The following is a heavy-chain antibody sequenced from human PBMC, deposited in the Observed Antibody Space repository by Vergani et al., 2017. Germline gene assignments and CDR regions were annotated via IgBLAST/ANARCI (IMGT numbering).Heavy chain of an antibody. Sequence: EVQLVESGGGLVQPGGSLRLSCAASGFTFSSYWMHWVRQAPGRGLWWVSRINSDGSSTSYADCVKGRFTICRDNSKNSLYLQMNSLRAEDTAVYYCARGKWYSSGWTLGYWGQGTLVTVSS. D-gene: IGHD6-19*01. CDR1: GFTFSSYW. V-gene: IGHV3-74*01. J-gene: IGHJ4*02. CDR2: INSDGSST. CDR3: ARGKWYSSGWTLGY.